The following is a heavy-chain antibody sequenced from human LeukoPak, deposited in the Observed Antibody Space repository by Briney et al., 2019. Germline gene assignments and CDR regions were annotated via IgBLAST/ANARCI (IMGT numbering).Heavy chain of an antibody. J-gene: IGHJ4*02. Sequence: ASVKVSCKASGYTFTSYAISWVRQAPGQGLEWMGRIIPILGIANYAQKFQGRVTITADKSTSTAYMELSSLRSEDTAVYYCARDTIEGIAAAGTFDYWGQGTLVTVSS. D-gene: IGHD6-13*01. CDR1: GYTFTSYA. V-gene: IGHV1-69*04. CDR3: ARDTIEGIAAAGTFDY. CDR2: IIPILGIA.